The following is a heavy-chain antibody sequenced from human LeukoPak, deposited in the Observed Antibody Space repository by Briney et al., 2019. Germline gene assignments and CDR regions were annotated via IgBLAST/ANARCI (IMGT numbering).Heavy chain of an antibody. J-gene: IGHJ4*02. CDR3: ARGGSGYDEDEGLADYFDY. Sequence: GGSLRLSCVVSGFTFSSYSMNWVRQAPGKGLEWVSSISSSSSYIYYADSVKGRFTISRDNAKNSLYLQMNSLRAEDTAVYYCARGGSGYDEDEGLADYFDYWGQGTLVTVSS. CDR2: ISSSSSYI. V-gene: IGHV3-21*01. CDR1: GFTFSSYS. D-gene: IGHD5-12*01.